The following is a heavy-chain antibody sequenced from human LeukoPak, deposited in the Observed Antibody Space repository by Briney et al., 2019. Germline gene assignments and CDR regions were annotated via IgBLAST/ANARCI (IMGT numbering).Heavy chain of an antibody. CDR3: ARVPGGDYVRYYYYYYMDV. V-gene: IGHV4-59*01. J-gene: IGHJ6*03. Sequence: SETLSLTCTVSGGSISSYYWSWIRQPPGKVLEWIGYIYYSGSTNYNPSLKSRVTISVDTSKNQFSLKLSSVTAADTAVYYCARVPGGDYVRYYYYYYMDVWGKGTTVTVSS. CDR1: GGSISSYY. CDR2: IYYSGST. D-gene: IGHD4-17*01.